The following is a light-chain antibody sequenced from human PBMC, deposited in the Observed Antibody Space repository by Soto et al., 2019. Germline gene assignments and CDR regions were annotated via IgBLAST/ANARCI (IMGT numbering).Light chain of an antibody. V-gene: IGKV3-20*01. CDR2: GTS. Sequence: EILMTQSPGTLSVSPGEGATLSCWASQSVSGKLAWYQQKPGQAPRLLIYGTSIRATGVPARFSGSGSGTDFTLTISRLETEDFAVYYCQQYGSSLTITFGHGTRLEI. CDR3: QQYGSSLTIT. J-gene: IGKJ5*01. CDR1: QSVSGK.